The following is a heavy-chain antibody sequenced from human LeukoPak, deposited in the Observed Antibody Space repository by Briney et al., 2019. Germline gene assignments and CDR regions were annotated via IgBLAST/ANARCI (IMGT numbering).Heavy chain of an antibody. CDR1: GYTFTSYG. CDR2: ISAYNGNT. D-gene: IGHD2-2*01. CDR3: ARDGAGDIVVVPASVIDAFDI. J-gene: IGHJ3*02. Sequence: GASVKVSCKASGYTFTSYGISWVRQAPGQGLEWMGWISAYNGNTNYAQKLQGRVTMTTDTSTSKAYMELRSLRSDDTAVYYCARDGAGDIVVVPASVIDAFDIWGQGTMVTVSS. V-gene: IGHV1-18*01.